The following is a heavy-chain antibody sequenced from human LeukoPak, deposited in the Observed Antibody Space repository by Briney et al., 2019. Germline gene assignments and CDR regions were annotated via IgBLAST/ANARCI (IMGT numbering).Heavy chain of an antibody. J-gene: IGHJ6*03. CDR2: IGSSGLDT. D-gene: IGHD2-15*01. V-gene: IGHV3-23*01. CDR1: GFTFGSLH. Sequence: GGSLRLSCVAAGFTFGSLHMTWVRQAPGKGLEWVSAIGSSGLDTYYADSVKGRFTVSRDNSKKTLSLQMNSLRAEDTAVYYCAKGAGILSPYYMDVWGKETTVTVSS. CDR3: AKGAGILSPYYMDV.